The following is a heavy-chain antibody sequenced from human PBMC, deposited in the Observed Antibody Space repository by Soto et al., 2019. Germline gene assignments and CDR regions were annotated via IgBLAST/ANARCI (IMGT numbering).Heavy chain of an antibody. CDR1: GYTFTSYG. V-gene: IGHV1-18*04. CDR2: ISAYNGNT. Sequence: ASVKVSCKASGYTFTSYGISWVRQAPGQGLEWMGWISAYNGNTNYAQKLQGRVTMTTDTSTSTAYMELRSLRSDDTAVYYCATVPDYYDSSGYLDCPCQGPLVTVST. J-gene: IGHJ4*02. CDR3: ATVPDYYDSSGYLDC. D-gene: IGHD3-22*01.